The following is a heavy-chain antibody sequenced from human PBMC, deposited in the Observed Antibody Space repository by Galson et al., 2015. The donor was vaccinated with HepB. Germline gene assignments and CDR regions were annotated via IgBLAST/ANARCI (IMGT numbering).Heavy chain of an antibody. V-gene: IGHV4-34*01. CDR1: GGSFSGYY. CDR3: AINVLRFLEWLPITDY. CDR2: INHSGST. Sequence: ETLSLTCAVYGGSFSGYYWSWIRQPPGKGLEWIGEINHSGSTNYNPSLKSRVTISVDTSKNQFSLKLSSVTAADTAVYYCAINVLRFLEWLPITDYWGQGTLVTVSS. J-gene: IGHJ4*02. D-gene: IGHD3-3*01.